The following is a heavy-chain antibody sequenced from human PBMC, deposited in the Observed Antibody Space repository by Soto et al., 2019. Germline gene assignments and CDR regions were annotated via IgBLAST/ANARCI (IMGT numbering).Heavy chain of an antibody. V-gene: IGHV4-31*03. Sequence: QGQLQESGPGLVKPSQTLSLTCTVFGDSISSGGYYWSWIRQHAGTGLEWIGYIYYSGSTYYNPSLKRRVAISRDTSKKQFSLSLSSVKDADTAVYYCVTGNAWGVHLSYWGPGTLVTVS. D-gene: IGHD3-16*01. CDR3: VTGNAWGVHLSY. CDR2: IYYSGST. CDR1: GDSISSGGYY. J-gene: IGHJ4*02.